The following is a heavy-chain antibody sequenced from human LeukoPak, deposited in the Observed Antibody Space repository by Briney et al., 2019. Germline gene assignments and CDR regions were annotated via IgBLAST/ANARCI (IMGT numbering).Heavy chain of an antibody. CDR3: ARLTKNDSGSFRFGKKKRGYMDV. CDR1: GGSIRSYY. D-gene: IGHD3-10*01. CDR2: IYTSGST. Sequence: SETLSLTCTVSGGSIRSYYWSWIRQPAGKGLEWIGRIYTSGSTNYNPSLKSRVTMSVDTSKNQFSLKVNSVTAADTAVYYCARLTKNDSGSFRFGKKKRGYMDVWGKGTTVTISS. J-gene: IGHJ6*03. V-gene: IGHV4-4*07.